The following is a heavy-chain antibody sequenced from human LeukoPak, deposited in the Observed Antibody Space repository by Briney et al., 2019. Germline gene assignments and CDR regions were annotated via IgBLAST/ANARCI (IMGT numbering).Heavy chain of an antibody. CDR2: IKQDGTEK. CDR3: ATNDYGASDY. Sequence: GGSLRLSCVVSGFTFSSYWMSWVRQAPGKGLEWVANIKQDGTEKYYVDSVKGRFTISRDNAKNSLYLQMNSLRAEDTAVFYCATNDYGASDYWGQGTLVTVSS. CDR1: GFTFSSYW. J-gene: IGHJ4*02. D-gene: IGHD4-17*01. V-gene: IGHV3-7*01.